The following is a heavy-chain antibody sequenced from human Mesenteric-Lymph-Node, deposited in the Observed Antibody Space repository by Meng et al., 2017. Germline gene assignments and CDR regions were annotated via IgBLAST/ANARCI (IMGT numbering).Heavy chain of an antibody. V-gene: IGHV3-23*01. CDR2: ILRASLKT. CDR3: AKDSGRYRYFDF. D-gene: IGHD1-26*01. J-gene: IGHJ4*02. CDR1: GFTFSNYA. Sequence: GGSLRLSCAASGFTFSNYAMSWVRQAPGKGLEWVSAILRASLKTYYADSVKGRFTISRDDSENTLYLQMNSLSADDTAVYFCAKDSGRYRYFDFWGRGALVTVSS.